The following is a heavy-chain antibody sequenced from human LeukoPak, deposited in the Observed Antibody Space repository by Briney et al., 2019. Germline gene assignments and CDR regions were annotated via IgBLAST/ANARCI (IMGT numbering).Heavy chain of an antibody. J-gene: IGHJ5*02. V-gene: IGHV1-2*02. CDR2: INPNSGGT. D-gene: IGHD3-9*01. CDR3: ARGPSGRYQNNNWFDP. CDR1: GYTFTGYY. Sequence: ASVKVSCKASGYTFTGYYMHWVRQAPGQGLEWMGWINPNSGGTNYAQKFQGRVTMTRDTSISTDYMELSRLRSDDTAVYYCARGPSGRYQNNNWFDPWGQGTLVTVSS.